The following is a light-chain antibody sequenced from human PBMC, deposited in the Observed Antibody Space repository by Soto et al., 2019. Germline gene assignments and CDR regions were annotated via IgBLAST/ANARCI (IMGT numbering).Light chain of an antibody. Sequence: DIQMTQSPSTLSGSVGDRVIITCRASQSIGSWLAWYQQQPGKVPKLLIYTASTLQSGVPSRFSGSGSGTEFTLTISSLQPDDFATYYCQQYKSYSSWTFGQGTKVDIK. CDR2: TAS. V-gene: IGKV1-5*03. CDR1: QSIGSW. CDR3: QQYKSYSSWT. J-gene: IGKJ1*01.